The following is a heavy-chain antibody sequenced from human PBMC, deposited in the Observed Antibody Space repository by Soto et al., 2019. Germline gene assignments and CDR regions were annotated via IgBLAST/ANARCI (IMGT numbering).Heavy chain of an antibody. CDR2: INAGNGNT. CDR3: ARDSSSLHSYAFDI. Sequence: GASVKVSCKASGYTFTSYAMHWVRQAPGQRLEWMGWINAGNGNTKYSQKFQGRVTITRDTSASTAYMELSSLRSEDTAVYYCARDSSSLHSYAFDIWGQGTMVTVSS. CDR1: GYTFTSYA. V-gene: IGHV1-3*01. D-gene: IGHD6-13*01. J-gene: IGHJ3*02.